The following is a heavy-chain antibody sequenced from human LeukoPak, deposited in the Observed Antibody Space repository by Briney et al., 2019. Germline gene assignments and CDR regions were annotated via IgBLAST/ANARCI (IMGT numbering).Heavy chain of an antibody. CDR2: INAASGNT. Sequence: ASVTVSCKASGYTFTSYAIHWMRQAPGQRLEWMGWINAASGNTKYSHKFQDRVTITRDTSASTVYIELSSLRSEDTAVYYCARGRGNSGTAKSPYYFDYWGQETLVTVSS. D-gene: IGHD6-13*01. CDR1: GYTFTSYA. J-gene: IGHJ4*02. V-gene: IGHV1-3*01. CDR3: ARGRGNSGTAKSPYYFDY.